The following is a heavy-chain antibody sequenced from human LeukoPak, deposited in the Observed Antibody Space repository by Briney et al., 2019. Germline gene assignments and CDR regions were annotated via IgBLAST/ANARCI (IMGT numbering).Heavy chain of an antibody. CDR3: ARRRRDGDYLDY. Sequence: ASVKVSCKASGYTFTGYYMHWVRQAPGQGLEWMGWINPNSGGTNYARKFQGRVTMTRDTSISTAYMELSRLRSDDTAVYYCARRRRDGDYLDYWGQGTLVTVSS. V-gene: IGHV1-2*02. CDR2: INPNSGGT. D-gene: IGHD4-17*01. CDR1: GYTFTGYY. J-gene: IGHJ4*02.